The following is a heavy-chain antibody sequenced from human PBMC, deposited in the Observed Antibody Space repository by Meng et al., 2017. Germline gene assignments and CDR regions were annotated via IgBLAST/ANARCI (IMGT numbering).Heavy chain of an antibody. J-gene: IGHJ4*02. V-gene: IGHV1-8*01. CDR1: GYTFTSYD. Sequence: QVQLVQSGAEVKTPGASVKVSCKASGYTFTSYDINWVRQATGQGLEWMGWMNPNSGNTGYAQKFQGRVTMTRNTSISTAYMELSSLRSEDTAVYYCARLGARGYSGYTPYYFDYWGQGTLVTVSS. CDR3: ARLGARGYSGYTPYYFDY. D-gene: IGHD5-12*01. CDR2: MNPNSGNT.